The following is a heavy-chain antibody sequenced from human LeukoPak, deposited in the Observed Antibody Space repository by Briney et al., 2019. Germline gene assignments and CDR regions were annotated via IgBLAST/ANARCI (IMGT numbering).Heavy chain of an antibody. CDR1: GGSISSGSYY. Sequence: PSETLSLICTVSGGSISSGSYYWSWIRQPAGKGLEWIGRIYTSGSTNYNPSLKSRVTISVDTSKNQFSLKLSSVTAADTAVYYCARGGRSSGSYFYFDYWGQGTLVTVSS. J-gene: IGHJ4*02. D-gene: IGHD3-10*01. CDR2: IYTSGST. CDR3: ARGGRSSGSYFYFDY. V-gene: IGHV4-61*02.